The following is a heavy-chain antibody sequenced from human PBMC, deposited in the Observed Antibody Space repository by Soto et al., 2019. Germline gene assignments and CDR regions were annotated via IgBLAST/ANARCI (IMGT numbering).Heavy chain of an antibody. Sequence: QVQLVESGGGVVQPGTSLRLSCVASGLIFTDYGMHWVRQAPGKGLEWVAVIWHDGNTKFYADSVKGRFTISRDDSKNTLYLQMNSLRAEDTAVYHFATDRGTSPCDYWGQGTLVTVSS. V-gene: IGHV3-33*01. CDR1: GLIFTDYG. CDR3: ATDRGTSPCDY. J-gene: IGHJ4*02. CDR2: IWHDGNTK. D-gene: IGHD2-2*01.